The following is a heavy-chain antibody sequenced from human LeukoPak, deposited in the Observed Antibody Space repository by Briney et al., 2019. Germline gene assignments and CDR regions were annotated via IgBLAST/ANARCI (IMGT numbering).Heavy chain of an antibody. D-gene: IGHD6-13*01. CDR2: IYYSGST. J-gene: IGHJ4*02. V-gene: IGHV4-39*07. Sequence: PSETLSLTCTVSGGSISSSSYCWGWIRHPPRKGLGWIGSIYYSGSTYYHPSLKSRVTISVATSNNPFSLKLSSVTAADTAVYYCARTEQQLFFDYWGQGTLVTVSS. CDR1: GGSISSSSYC. CDR3: ARTEQQLFFDY.